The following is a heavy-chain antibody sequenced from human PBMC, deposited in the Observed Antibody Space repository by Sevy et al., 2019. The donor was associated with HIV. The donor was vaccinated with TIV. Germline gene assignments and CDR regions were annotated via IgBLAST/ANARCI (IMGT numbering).Heavy chain of an antibody. Sequence: GGSLRLSCTASGFTFSTYWMSWVRQAPGKGLEWVANIKKDGSEKYYVDSVKGRFIISRDNAKKSLYLQMNSLRAEDTAVYYCARDCSSTSCLWGMDVWGQGTTVTVSS. CDR2: IKKDGSEK. D-gene: IGHD2-2*01. CDR1: GFTFSTYW. CDR3: ARDCSSTSCLWGMDV. V-gene: IGHV3-7*03. J-gene: IGHJ6*02.